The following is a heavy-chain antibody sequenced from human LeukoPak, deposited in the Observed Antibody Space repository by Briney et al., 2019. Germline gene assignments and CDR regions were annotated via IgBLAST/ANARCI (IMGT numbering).Heavy chain of an antibody. V-gene: IGHV3-66*02. D-gene: IGHD6-13*01. J-gene: IGHJ4*02. CDR2: IYSGGIT. CDR1: GFTVSSKY. CDR3: ARGETGYPV. Sequence: GGSLRLSCAASGFTVSSKYMSWVRQAPGEGLEWVSIIYSGGITFYADSVKGRFTISKDNSKNTLYREMKSLKAEDTAMYYCARGETGYPVWGQGTLITVSS.